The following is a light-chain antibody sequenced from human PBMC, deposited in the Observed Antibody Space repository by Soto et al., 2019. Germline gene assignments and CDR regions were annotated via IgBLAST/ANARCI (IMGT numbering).Light chain of an antibody. CDR3: QQYGSSPPWYT. CDR1: QSVSSSY. J-gene: IGKJ2*01. Sequence: EIVLTQSPGTLSLSPGERATLSCRASQSVSSSYLALYQQKPGQAPRLLIYGASSRATGIPDRFSGSGSGTDFTLTISRLEPEDFAVYYCQQYGSSPPWYTFGQGTKLEIK. CDR2: GAS. V-gene: IGKV3-20*01.